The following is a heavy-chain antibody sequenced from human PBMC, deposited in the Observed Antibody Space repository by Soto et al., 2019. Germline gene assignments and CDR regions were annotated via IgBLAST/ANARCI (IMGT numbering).Heavy chain of an antibody. CDR2: IIPIFGTA. D-gene: IGHD1-26*01. CDR1: GGTFSSYA. Sequence: SVKVSCKASGGTFSSYAISWVRQAPGQGLEWMGGIIPIFGTANYAQKFQGRVTITADKSTSTAYMELSSLRSEDTAVYYCARGPFHSRWELPANFDYWGQGTLVTVSS. V-gene: IGHV1-69*06. J-gene: IGHJ4*02. CDR3: ARGPFHSRWELPANFDY.